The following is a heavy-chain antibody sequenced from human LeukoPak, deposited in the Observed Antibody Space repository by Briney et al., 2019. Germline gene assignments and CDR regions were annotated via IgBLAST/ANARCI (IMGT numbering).Heavy chain of an antibody. V-gene: IGHV3-7*01. CDR3: ARDHSSGWYDGYYFDY. Sequence: PGGSLRLSCAASGFTFSSYGMHWFRQAPGKGLEWVANIKQDGSEKYYVDSVKGRFTISRDNAKNSLYLQMNSLRAEDTAVYYCARDHSSGWYDGYYFDYWGQGTLVTVSS. D-gene: IGHD6-19*01. CDR1: GFTFSSYG. J-gene: IGHJ4*02. CDR2: IKQDGSEK.